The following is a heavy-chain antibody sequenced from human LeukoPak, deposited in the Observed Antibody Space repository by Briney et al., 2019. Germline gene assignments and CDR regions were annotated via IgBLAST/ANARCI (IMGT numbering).Heavy chain of an antibody. CDR3: ARDQDIVVVVAALRQREMGGFDP. J-gene: IGHJ5*02. V-gene: IGHV1-8*01. D-gene: IGHD2-15*01. CDR2: MNAKRVNT. Sequence: ASVKVSCKASGYTFTNYDINWGRQATGQGPEWMGWMNAKRVNTGYAQKFQGRVTTTRNTSISTAYMELSSLRSDDTAVYYCARDQDIVVVVAALRQREMGGFDPWGRGTLVTVSS. CDR1: GYTFTNYD.